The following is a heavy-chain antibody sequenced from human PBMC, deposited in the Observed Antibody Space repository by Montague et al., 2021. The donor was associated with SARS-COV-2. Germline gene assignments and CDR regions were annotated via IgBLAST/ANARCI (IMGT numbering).Heavy chain of an antibody. V-gene: IGHV4-59*01. J-gene: IGHJ5*02. CDR3: ARERFIAGGGLPHGFDP. D-gene: IGHD6-13*01. CDR1: GAPISGYY. Sequence: SETLSLTCSVSGAPISGYYWSWIRQSPGKGLEWIGYIYYSGGTTHNPSLKSRVIISVDTSKSQFSLKLSSVTAADTAVYYCARERFIAGGGLPHGFDPWGQGTLVTVSS. CDR2: IYYSGGT.